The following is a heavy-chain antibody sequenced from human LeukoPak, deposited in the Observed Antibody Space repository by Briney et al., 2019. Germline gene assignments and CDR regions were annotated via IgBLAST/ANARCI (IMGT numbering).Heavy chain of an antibody. CDR3: ARGRGWQSNYYYYYMDV. Sequence: PSETLSLTCTVSGYSISSGYYWGWIRQAPGKGLEYIGNIYYSGSTYYNPSLKSRVTISVDTSKNQFSLKLSSVTAADTAVYYCARGRGWQSNYYYYYMDVWGKGTTVTISS. D-gene: IGHD6-19*01. CDR2: IYYSGST. V-gene: IGHV4-38-2*02. CDR1: GYSISSGYY. J-gene: IGHJ6*03.